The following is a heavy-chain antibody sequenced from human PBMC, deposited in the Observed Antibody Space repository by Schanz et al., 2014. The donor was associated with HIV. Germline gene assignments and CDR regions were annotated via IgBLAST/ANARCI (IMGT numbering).Heavy chain of an antibody. D-gene: IGHD1-26*01. V-gene: IGHV3-30*03. CDR2: MSYDGTNK. CDR3: TTGDAWERAGH. Sequence: QVQVVESGGGVVQPGRSLRLSCAASEFIFSSYGIHWVRQAPGRGLEWVAVMSYDGTNKYYADSVKGRFTISRDNSKNTLYLQMNSLKTDDTGVYYCTTGDAWERAGHWGQGTLVTVSS. CDR1: EFIFSSYG. J-gene: IGHJ4*02.